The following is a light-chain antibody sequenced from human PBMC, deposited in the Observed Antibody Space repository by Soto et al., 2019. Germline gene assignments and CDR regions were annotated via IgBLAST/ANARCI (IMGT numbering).Light chain of an antibody. J-gene: IGLJ1*01. CDR1: SSNIGSNT. V-gene: IGLV1-47*01. CDR2: RNN. CDR3: AAWDDSLSALNYV. Sequence: QSVLTQPPSASGTPGQRVTISCSGSSSNIGSNTVNWYQQLPGTAPKLLIYRNNQRPSGVPDRFSGSKSGTSASLAISGLRSEDEADYYCAAWDDSLSALNYVFGTGTKVTVL.